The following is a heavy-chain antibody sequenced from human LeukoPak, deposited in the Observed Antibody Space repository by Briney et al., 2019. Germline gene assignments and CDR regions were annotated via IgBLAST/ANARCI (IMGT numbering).Heavy chain of an antibody. V-gene: IGHV3-23*01. CDR3: AKLSRWAGDYAYFDY. CDR1: GFTFSSYE. CDR2: ISGSGGST. J-gene: IGHJ4*02. Sequence: GGSLRLSCAASGFTFSSYEMNWVRQAPGKGLEWVSAISGSGGSTYYADSVKGRFTISRDNSKNTLYLQMNSLRAEDTAVYYCAKLSRWAGDYAYFDYWGQGTLVTVSS. D-gene: IGHD4-17*01.